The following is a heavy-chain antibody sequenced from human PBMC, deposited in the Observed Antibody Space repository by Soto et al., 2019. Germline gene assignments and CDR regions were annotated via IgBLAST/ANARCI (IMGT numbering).Heavy chain of an antibody. V-gene: IGHV4-59*08. Sequence: SETLSLTCTVSGGSISIYYWSWIRQPPGKGLEWIGYIYYSGSTNYNPSLKSRVTISVDTSKNQFSLKLSSVTAADTAVYYCARGQTGTTFYYYYYMDVWGKGTTVTVSS. D-gene: IGHD1-1*01. CDR3: ARGQTGTTFYYYYYMDV. J-gene: IGHJ6*03. CDR1: GGSISIYY. CDR2: IYYSGST.